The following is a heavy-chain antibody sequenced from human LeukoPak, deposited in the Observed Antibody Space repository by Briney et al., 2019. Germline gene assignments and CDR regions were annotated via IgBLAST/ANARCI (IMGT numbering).Heavy chain of an antibody. CDR2: ISAYNGNT. V-gene: IGHV1-18*01. CDR3: ARCSGVLMVYADAFDI. D-gene: IGHD2-8*01. Sequence: GASVKVSCKASGYTFTSYGISWVRQAPGQGLEWMGWISAYNGNTNYAQKLQGRVTMTTDTSTSTAYMELRSLRSDDTAVYCCARCSGVLMVYADAFDIWGQGTMVTVSS. CDR1: GYTFTSYG. J-gene: IGHJ3*02.